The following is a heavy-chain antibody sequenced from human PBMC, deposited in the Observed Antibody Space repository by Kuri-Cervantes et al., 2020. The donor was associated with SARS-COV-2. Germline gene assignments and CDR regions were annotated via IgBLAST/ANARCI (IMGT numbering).Heavy chain of an antibody. CDR1: GGSISSGYY. J-gene: IGHJ3*02. D-gene: IGHD6-13*01. Sequence: SETLSLTCTVSGGSISSGYYWGWIRQPPGKGLEWIGSIYHSGSTYYNPSLKSRVTISVDTSKNQFSLKLSSVTAADTAVYYCARPAAAPTEPDAFDIWGQGTMVTVSS. CDR3: ARPAAAPTEPDAFDI. CDR2: IYHSGST. V-gene: IGHV4-38-2*02.